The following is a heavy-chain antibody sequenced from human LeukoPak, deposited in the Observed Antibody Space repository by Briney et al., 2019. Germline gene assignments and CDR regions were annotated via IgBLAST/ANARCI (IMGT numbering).Heavy chain of an antibody. Sequence: SVKVSCKASGGTFSSYAISWVRQAPGQGLEWMGGIIPIFGTANYAQKFQGRVTITTDESTSTAYMELSSLRSEDTAVYYCARDYYDSSGYYGYYYMDVWGKGTTVTVSS. CDR1: GGTFSSYA. CDR3: ARDYYDSSGYYGYYYMDV. V-gene: IGHV1-69*05. CDR2: IIPIFGTA. D-gene: IGHD3-22*01. J-gene: IGHJ6*03.